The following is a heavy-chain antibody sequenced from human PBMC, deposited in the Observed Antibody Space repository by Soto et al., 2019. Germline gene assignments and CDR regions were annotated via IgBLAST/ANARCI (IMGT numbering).Heavy chain of an antibody. CDR2: INHSGST. J-gene: IGHJ5*02. CDR1: GGSFSGYY. Sequence: SETLSLTCAVYGGSFSGYYWSWFRQPPGKGLEWIGEINHSGSTNYNPSLKSRVTISVDTSKNQFSLKLSSVTAADTAVYYCARQAIAARPCWFVPRRHATPITSPQ. D-gene: IGHD6-13*01. V-gene: IGHV4-34*01. CDR3: ARQAIAARPCWFVP.